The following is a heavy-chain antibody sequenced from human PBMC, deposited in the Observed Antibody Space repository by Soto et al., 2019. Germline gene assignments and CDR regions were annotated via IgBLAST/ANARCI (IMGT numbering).Heavy chain of an antibody. J-gene: IGHJ6*02. Sequence: SETLALTCTVYGGSISSSSYYWGWIRQPPGKGLEWIGSIYYSGSTYYNPSLKSRVTISVDTSKNQFSLKLSSVTAADTAVYYCARLYGDYGYCYYGMDVWGQGTTVTVSS. CDR1: GGSISSSSYY. CDR2: IYYSGST. V-gene: IGHV4-39*01. CDR3: ARLYGDYGYCYYGMDV. D-gene: IGHD4-17*01.